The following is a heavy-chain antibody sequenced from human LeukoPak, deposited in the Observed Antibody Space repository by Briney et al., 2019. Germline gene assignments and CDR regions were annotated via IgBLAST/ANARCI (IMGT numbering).Heavy chain of an antibody. V-gene: IGHV3-72*01. CDR3: VRGAYCRGGRCPAGFDY. CDR2: SSGKFHFYTT. Sequence: PGGSLRLSRAASGFIFSDYYMDWVRQSPGKGLAWVGRSSGKFHFYTTEYAASVRGRFTTSRDDSNNSFSLQMNSLKTKDTTVYYCVRGAYCRGGRCPAGFDYWGQGILVTVSS. CDR1: GFIFSDYY. D-gene: IGHD2-15*01. J-gene: IGHJ4*02.